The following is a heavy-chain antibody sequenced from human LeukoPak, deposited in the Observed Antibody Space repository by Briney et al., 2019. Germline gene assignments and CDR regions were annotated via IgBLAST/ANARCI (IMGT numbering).Heavy chain of an antibody. J-gene: IGHJ4*02. Sequence: ASVKVSCKASGGTLSSYAISWERQAPGQGLEWMGRIIPILGIANYAQKFQGRVTITADKSTSTAYMELSSLRSEDTAVYYCAEEEGLVDYWGQGTLVTVSS. CDR2: IIPILGIA. D-gene: IGHD2-15*01. V-gene: IGHV1-69*04. CDR1: GGTLSSYA. CDR3: AEEEGLVDY.